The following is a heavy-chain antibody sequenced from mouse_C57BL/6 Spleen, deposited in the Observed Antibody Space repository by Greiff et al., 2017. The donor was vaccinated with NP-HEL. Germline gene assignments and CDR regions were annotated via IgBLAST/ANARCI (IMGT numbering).Heavy chain of an antibody. CDR3: ARYPSYGYDGRPYYFDY. V-gene: IGHV3-8*01. D-gene: IGHD2-2*01. CDR1: GYSITSDY. CDR2: ISYSGST. Sequence: DVQLQESGPGLAKPSQTLSLTCSVTGYSITSDYWNWIRKFPGNKLEYMGYISYSGSTYYNPSLKSRISITRDTSKNQYYLQLNSVTTEDTATYYCARYPSYGYDGRPYYFDYWGHSTTLTVSS. J-gene: IGHJ2*01.